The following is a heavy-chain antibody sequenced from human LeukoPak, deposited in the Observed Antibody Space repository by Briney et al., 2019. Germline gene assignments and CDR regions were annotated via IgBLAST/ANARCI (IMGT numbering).Heavy chain of an antibody. CDR2: INAGNGNT. CDR1: GYTFTSYA. Sequence: ASVKVSCKASGYTFTSYAMHWVRQAPGQRLEWMGWINAGNGNTKYSQKFQGRVTITWDTSASTAYMELSSLRSEDTAVYYCARGRSPAAENWFDPWGQGTLVTVSS. D-gene: IGHD2-2*01. CDR3: ARGRSPAAENWFDP. J-gene: IGHJ5*02. V-gene: IGHV1-3*01.